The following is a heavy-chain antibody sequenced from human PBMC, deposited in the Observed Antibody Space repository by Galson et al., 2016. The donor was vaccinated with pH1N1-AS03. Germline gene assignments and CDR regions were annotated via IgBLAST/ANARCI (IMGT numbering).Heavy chain of an antibody. CDR3: AVWGYIPGTHGLDV. CDR2: INNEGTST. Sequence: SLRLSCAASGFTFTTYWMHWVRQAPGGGLVWVSSINNEGTSTRGTDSVKGRFFISRDNAKNTVYLQMDSLRADDTAVYYCAVWGYIPGTHGLDVWGKGTTVTVSS. V-gene: IGHV3-74*01. J-gene: IGHJ6*04. D-gene: IGHD5-12*01. CDR1: GFTFTTYW.